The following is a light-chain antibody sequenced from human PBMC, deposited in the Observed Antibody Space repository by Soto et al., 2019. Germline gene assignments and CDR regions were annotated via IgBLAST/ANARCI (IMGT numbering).Light chain of an antibody. J-gene: IGKJ5*01. CDR1: QSINNW. V-gene: IGKV1-5*03. Sequence: DIQITQSPSTLSASVGERLTMTCRASQSINNWLAWYQKKPGRAPKLLIYKASVLETVAPSRFSGTGSGTEITLTINGLQPDDFATYYCQQYSSYSPIPFGQGTRLE. CDR3: QQYSSYSPIP. CDR2: KAS.